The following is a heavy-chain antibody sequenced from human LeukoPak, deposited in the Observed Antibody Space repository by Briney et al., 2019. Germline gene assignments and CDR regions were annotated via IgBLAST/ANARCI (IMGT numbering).Heavy chain of an antibody. CDR3: ARDLGIHNWFDP. J-gene: IGHJ5*02. D-gene: IGHD7-27*01. CDR2: IYHSGST. V-gene: IGHV4-38-2*02. Sequence: PSETLSLTCTVSGSSINSTYYWGWIRPPPGKGLEWIGNIYHSGSTNYNPSLKSRVTISVDTSKNQFSLKLSSVTAADTAVYYCARDLGIHNWFDPWGQGTLVTVSS. CDR1: GSSINSTYY.